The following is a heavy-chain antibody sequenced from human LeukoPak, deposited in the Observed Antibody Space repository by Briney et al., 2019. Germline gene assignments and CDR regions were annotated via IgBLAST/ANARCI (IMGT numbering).Heavy chain of an antibody. V-gene: IGHV4-39*07. D-gene: IGHD6-13*01. CDR1: GGSISSSSYY. CDR3: ARDNQQLAFYF. CDR2: FYYSGST. Sequence: SETLSLTCTVSGGSISSSSYYWGWIRQPPGKGLEWIGSFYYSGSTYYNPSLESRVSISVDTSKNQFSLKLTSVTAADAAVYYCARDNQQLAFYFWGQGTLVTVSS. J-gene: IGHJ4*02.